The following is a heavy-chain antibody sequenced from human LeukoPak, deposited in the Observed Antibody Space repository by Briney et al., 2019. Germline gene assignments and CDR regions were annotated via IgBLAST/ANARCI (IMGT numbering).Heavy chain of an antibody. CDR2: IYPGGSPT. CDR3: ARKGPGPYYYGSGSYYPTYIWFDP. Sequence: GESLKISCQGSGYRFTSYWIGWVRQMPGKGLEWMGIIYPGGSPTTSPPSFQGQVTISADKSISTAYLQWSSLKASDTAMYYCARKGPGPYYYGSGSYYPTYIWFDPWGQGTLVTLSS. D-gene: IGHD3-10*01. CDR1: GYRFTSYW. V-gene: IGHV5-51*01. J-gene: IGHJ5*02.